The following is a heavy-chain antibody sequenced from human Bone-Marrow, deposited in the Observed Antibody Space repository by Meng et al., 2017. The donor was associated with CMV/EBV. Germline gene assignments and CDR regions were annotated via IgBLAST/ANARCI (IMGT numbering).Heavy chain of an antibody. J-gene: IGHJ6*02. CDR3: AKIFPSDYYKYTMDV. Sequence: SETLSLTCTVSGASISSSSYFWDWIRRSPEKGLEWIGSLSYGGSIYYNSSLKSRVAISVDMSKNQITLRLRSVTAADTAVYYCAKIFPSDYYKYTMDVWGQGTTVTVSS. V-gene: IGHV4-39*06. CDR1: GASISSSSYF. D-gene: IGHD3-3*01. CDR2: LSYGGSI.